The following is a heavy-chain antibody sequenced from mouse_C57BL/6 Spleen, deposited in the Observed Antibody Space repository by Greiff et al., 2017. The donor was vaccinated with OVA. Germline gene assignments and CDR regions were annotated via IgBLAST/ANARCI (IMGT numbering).Heavy chain of an antibody. Sequence: VQLQQSGAELVRPGASVKLSCKASGYTFTDYYINWVKQRPGQGLEWIARIYPGSGNTYYNEKFKGKATLTAEKSSSTAYMQLSSLTSEDSAVYFCARESVRSSSFDYWGQGTTLTVSS. V-gene: IGHV1-76*01. CDR3: ARESVRSSSFDY. J-gene: IGHJ2*01. CDR1: GYTFTDYY. CDR2: IYPGSGNT.